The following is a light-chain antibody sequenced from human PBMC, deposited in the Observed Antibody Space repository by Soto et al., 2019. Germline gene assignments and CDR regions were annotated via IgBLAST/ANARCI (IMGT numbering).Light chain of an antibody. CDR1: QSVSSN. CDR3: QQYNNWPRT. Sequence: EIGMTQSPAPLSGSPGERATRSCGAGQSVSSNLAWYQQKPGQAPRLLIYGASTRATGIPARFSGSGSGTEFTLTISSLQSEDFAVYYCQQYNNWPRTFGQGTKVAIK. CDR2: GAS. V-gene: IGKV3-15*01. J-gene: IGKJ1*01.